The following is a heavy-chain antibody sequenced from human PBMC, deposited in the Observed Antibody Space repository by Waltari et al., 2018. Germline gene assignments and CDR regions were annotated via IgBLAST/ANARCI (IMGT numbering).Heavy chain of an antibody. D-gene: IGHD3-3*01. V-gene: IGHV4-59*01. Sequence: QVQLQESGPGLVKPSETLSLTCSVSGGSIKSYYWSWIRQSPGKALEWIGYIYDSESTKYTPSPNVRLTISVDTSKNQSPWRVTSLTAADTAVNYCGRFGGSGYWRLDYWGQGIQVIVSS. CDR3: GRFGGSGYWRLDY. CDR2: IYDSEST. J-gene: IGHJ4*02. CDR1: GGSIKSYY.